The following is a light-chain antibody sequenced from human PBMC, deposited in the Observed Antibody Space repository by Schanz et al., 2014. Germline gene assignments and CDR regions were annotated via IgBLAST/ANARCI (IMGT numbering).Light chain of an antibody. Sequence: QSVLTQPPSASGTPGQRVTISCSGGSSNIGSNTVSWYQQLPGTAPKLLIFNNNRRPSGVPDRFSGSKSGTSASLAISGLQSEDEADYYCQTYDSSLSAPVFGTGTKLTVL. CDR3: QTYDSSLSAPV. V-gene: IGLV1-44*01. CDR1: SSNIGSNT. J-gene: IGLJ1*01. CDR2: NNN.